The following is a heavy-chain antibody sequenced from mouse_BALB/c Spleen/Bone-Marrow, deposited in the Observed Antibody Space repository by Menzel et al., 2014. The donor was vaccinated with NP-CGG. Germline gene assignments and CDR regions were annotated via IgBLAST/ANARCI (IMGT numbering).Heavy chain of an antibody. D-gene: IGHD6-2*01. CDR1: GYTFTEYT. J-gene: IGHJ3*01. V-gene: IGHV1-18*01. CDR2: INPNNGGT. Sequence: EVQRVESGPELVKPGASVKISCKTSGYTFTEYTMHWVKQSHGKSLEWIGVINPNNGGTSYNQKFKGKATLTVDKSSSTAYMELRSLTSEDSAVYYCARISPWGFAYWGQGTLVTVSA. CDR3: ARISPWGFAY.